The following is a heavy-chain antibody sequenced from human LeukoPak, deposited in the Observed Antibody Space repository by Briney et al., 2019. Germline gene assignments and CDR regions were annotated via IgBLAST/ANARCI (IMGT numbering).Heavy chain of an antibody. CDR2: ISSSSSII. D-gene: IGHD3-22*01. J-gene: IGHJ6*03. V-gene: IGHV3-48*01. CDR3: ARDGDSAASHYMDV. CDR1: GFTFSSYA. Sequence: GGSLRLSCAASGFTFSSYAMNWVRQAPGKGLEWVSYISSSSSIIYYADSVKGRFTISRDNAKNSLFLQMNSLRAEDTAVYYCARDGDSAASHYMDVWGKGTTVTVPS.